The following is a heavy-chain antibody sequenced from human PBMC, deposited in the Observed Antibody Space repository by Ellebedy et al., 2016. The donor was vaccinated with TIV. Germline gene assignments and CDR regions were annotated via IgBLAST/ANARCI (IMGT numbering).Heavy chain of an antibody. D-gene: IGHD4-17*01. J-gene: IGHJ4*02. CDR1: GGSIGSRSYY. CDR3: ARSPGDYVESFDH. Sequence: SETLSLXCNVSGGSIGSRSYYWGRIRQPPGKGLEWIGSFYYSGSTYYNPSLKSRVSISVDTSKNQFSLKLTSVTAADTAVYYCARSPGDYVESFDHWGQGTLVTVSS. CDR2: FYYSGST. V-gene: IGHV4-39*07.